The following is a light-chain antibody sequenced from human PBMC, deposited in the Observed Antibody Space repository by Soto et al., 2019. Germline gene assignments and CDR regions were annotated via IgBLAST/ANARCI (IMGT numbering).Light chain of an antibody. CDR1: QSVRSSY. V-gene: IGKV3-20*01. J-gene: IGKJ1*01. Sequence: EIVLTQSPGTLSLSPGERATLSCRASQSVRSSYLAWYQQKPGQAPRLLIYGASSRTTGIPDSFSGSGSGTDVTLTISRLEPEDFAVYYCQQDGSSPWSFGQGIKVEI. CDR2: GAS. CDR3: QQDGSSPWS.